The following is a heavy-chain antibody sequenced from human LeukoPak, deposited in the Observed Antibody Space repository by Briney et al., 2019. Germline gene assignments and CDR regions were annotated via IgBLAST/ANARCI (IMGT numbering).Heavy chain of an antibody. D-gene: IGHD3-10*01. CDR2: ISWNSGSI. V-gene: IGHV3-9*01. CDR1: GFTFDDYA. J-gene: IGHJ4*02. Sequence: PGGSLRLSCAASGFTFDDYAMHWVRQAPGKGLEWVSGISWNSGSIGYADSVKGRFTISRDNAKNSLYLQMNSLRAEDTALYYCAKGRFGSGSYYNFDYWGQGTLVTVSS. CDR3: AKGRFGSGSYYNFDY.